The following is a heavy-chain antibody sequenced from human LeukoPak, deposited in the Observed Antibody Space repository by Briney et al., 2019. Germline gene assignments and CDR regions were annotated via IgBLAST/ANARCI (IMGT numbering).Heavy chain of an antibody. CDR3: ARDSARGYSYGYNAFDI. J-gene: IGHJ3*02. Sequence: ASVKVSCKASGYNFRNYGIGWVRQAPRRRLEWMGWITAGNGNTNYAQKVQGRVTMTTDTSTSTAYMELRSLRSDDTAVYFCARDSARGYSYGYNAFDIWGQGTMVTVSS. CDR1: GYNFRNYG. D-gene: IGHD5-18*01. V-gene: IGHV1-18*01. CDR2: ITAGNGNT.